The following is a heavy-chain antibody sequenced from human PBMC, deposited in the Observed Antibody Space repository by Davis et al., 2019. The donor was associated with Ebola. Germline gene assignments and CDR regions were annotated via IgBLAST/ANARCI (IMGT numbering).Heavy chain of an antibody. CDR1: GFTFSSYW. D-gene: IGHD1-26*01. CDR2: INNDASRT. V-gene: IGHV3-74*03. CDR3: ARKTVGARDGAGTTDNAFDI. J-gene: IGHJ3*02. Sequence: PGGSLRLSCAASGFTFSSYWMHWVRQGPGKGLVWVSRINNDASRTTYADSVKGRFTISRHNAKNTLYLQMNSLRVEDTAVYYCARKTVGARDGAGTTDNAFDIWGQGTMVTVSS.